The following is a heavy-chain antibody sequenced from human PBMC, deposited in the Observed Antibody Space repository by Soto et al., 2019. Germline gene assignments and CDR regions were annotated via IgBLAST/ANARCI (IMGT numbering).Heavy chain of an antibody. Sequence: WGSLRLSCVASGFTFSKYALAWVRQAQGKGLEWVSAISGSGASTYDSDSVKGRFTISRDNSNNTLYLQMNSMRAEDTAVYYCAKTRGVITVITSFGHWRQGTPVTVSS. V-gene: IGHV3-23*01. J-gene: IGHJ4*02. D-gene: IGHD3-16*01. CDR3: AKTRGVITVITSFGH. CDR1: GFTFSKYA. CDR2: ISGSGAST.